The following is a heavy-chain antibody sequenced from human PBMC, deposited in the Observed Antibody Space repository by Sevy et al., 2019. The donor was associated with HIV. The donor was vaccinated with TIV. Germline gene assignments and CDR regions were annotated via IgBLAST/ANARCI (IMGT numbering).Heavy chain of an antibody. CDR1: GFSFSTYW. V-gene: IGHV3-7*01. CDR2: MNQDGTER. D-gene: IGHD3-16*01. J-gene: IGHJ4*02. Sequence: GGSLRLSCAASGFSFSTYWMTWVRQAPGKGLEWVATMNQDGTERDYVPSVKGRFTISRDNTKTSLFLQMNSLSAEDTGVYYCVREGLGGFSYSLDCWGQGTLVTVSS. CDR3: VREGLGGFSYSLDC.